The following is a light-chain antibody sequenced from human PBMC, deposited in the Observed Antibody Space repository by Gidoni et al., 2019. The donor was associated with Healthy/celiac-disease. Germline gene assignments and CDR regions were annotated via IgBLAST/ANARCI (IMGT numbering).Light chain of an antibody. CDR2: AAS. CDR1: QSISSD. V-gene: IGKV1-39*01. J-gene: IGKJ1*01. Sequence: DIQMTESPSSLSASVRDRVTITCRASQSISSDLNCYQQKPGKAPHLLIYAASSLQSGVPSRFSGSGSGTDFTLTISSLQPEDFATYYCQQSYSLWTFGQGTKVEIK. CDR3: QQSYSLWT.